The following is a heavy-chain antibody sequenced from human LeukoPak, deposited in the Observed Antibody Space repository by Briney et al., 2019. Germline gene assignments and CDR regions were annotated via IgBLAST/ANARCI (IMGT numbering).Heavy chain of an antibody. D-gene: IGHD4-23*01. CDR2: ITSSGIT. V-gene: IGHV3-23*01. CDR1: GFTFSNYG. Sequence: GGTLRLSCAASGFTFSNYGMNWVRQAPGKGLEWVSGITSSGITYYADSVKGRFTVSRDNSKNTLYLQMNSLRAEDTAVYYCAKLLSNSGRFLYWGQGTLVTVSS. J-gene: IGHJ4*02. CDR3: AKLLSNSGRFLY.